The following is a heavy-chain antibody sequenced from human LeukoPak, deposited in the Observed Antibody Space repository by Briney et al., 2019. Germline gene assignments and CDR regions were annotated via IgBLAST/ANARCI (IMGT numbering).Heavy chain of an antibody. CDR3: ARDGPVPAAIGY. CDR1: GGSISSGGYY. Sequence: SQTLSLTCTVSGGSISSGGYYWSWIRQPPGKGLEWIGYIYHSGSTYYNPSLKSRVTISVDRSKNQFSLKLSSVTAADTAVYYCARDGPVPAAIGYWGQGTLVTVSS. CDR2: IYHSGST. D-gene: IGHD2-2*01. J-gene: IGHJ4*02. V-gene: IGHV4-30-2*01.